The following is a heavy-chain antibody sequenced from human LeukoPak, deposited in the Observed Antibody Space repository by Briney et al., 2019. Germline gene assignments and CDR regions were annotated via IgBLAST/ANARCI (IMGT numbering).Heavy chain of an antibody. CDR2: IRYDGSNK. Sequence: GGALRLSCAASGFTFSSYGMHWVRQAPAKGVEWVAFIRYDGSNKYYADSVKGRFTISRDNSKNTLYLQMNSLRAEDTAVYYCAKAPIVGAYYFDYWGQGTLVTVSS. J-gene: IGHJ4*02. CDR1: GFTFSSYG. D-gene: IGHD1-26*01. CDR3: AKAPIVGAYYFDY. V-gene: IGHV3-30*02.